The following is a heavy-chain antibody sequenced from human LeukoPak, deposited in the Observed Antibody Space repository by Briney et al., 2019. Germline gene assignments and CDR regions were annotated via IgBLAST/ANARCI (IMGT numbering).Heavy chain of an antibody. CDR2: INHSGST. V-gene: IGHV4-34*01. Sequence: SETLSLTCAVYGGSFSGSFSDYYWSWMRQPPGKGLEWIGEINHSGSTNYNPSLKSRVTISVDTSKNQFSLKLSSVTAADTAVYYCARKDDYGDYLNWFDPWGQGTLVTVSS. CDR3: ARKDDYGDYLNWFDP. CDR1: GGSFSGSFSDYY. J-gene: IGHJ5*02. D-gene: IGHD4-17*01.